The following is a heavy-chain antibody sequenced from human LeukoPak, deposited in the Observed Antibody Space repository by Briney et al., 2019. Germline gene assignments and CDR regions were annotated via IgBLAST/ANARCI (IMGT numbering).Heavy chain of an antibody. CDR3: ARGPSNIVVVPAAISPFDAFDI. CDR2: INHSGST. CDR1: GGSFSGYY. J-gene: IGHJ3*02. V-gene: IGHV4-34*01. D-gene: IGHD2-2*02. Sequence: PSETLSLTCAVYGGSFSGYYWSWTRQPPGKGLEWIGEINHSGSTNYNPSLKSRVTISVDTSKNQFSLKLSSVTAADTAVYYCARGPSNIVVVPAAISPFDAFDIWGQGTMVTVSS.